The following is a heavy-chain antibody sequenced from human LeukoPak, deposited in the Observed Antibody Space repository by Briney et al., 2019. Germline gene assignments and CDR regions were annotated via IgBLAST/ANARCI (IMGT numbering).Heavy chain of an antibody. D-gene: IGHD5-24*01. CDR3: TRGAPVGSSREFDY. Sequence: SQTLSLTCDISGDSVSSNSAAWNWIRQSPLRGLEWLGRTYYRSKWYNDYAVSVKSRITINPDTSKNQFSLQLNSVTPEDTAVYYCTRGAPVGSSREFDYWGQGTLVPVSS. CDR1: GDSVSSNSAA. CDR2: TYYRSKWYN. V-gene: IGHV6-1*01. J-gene: IGHJ4*02.